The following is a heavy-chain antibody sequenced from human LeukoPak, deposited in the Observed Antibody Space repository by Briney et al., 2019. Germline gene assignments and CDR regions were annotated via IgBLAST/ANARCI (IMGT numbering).Heavy chain of an antibody. D-gene: IGHD3-22*01. J-gene: IGHJ4*02. CDR2: IYTTGNT. CDR3: ARRAGDYSHPYDY. CDR1: GFTVSSNS. V-gene: IGHV3-53*01. Sequence: PGGSLRLSCTVSGFTVSSNSMSWVRQAPGKGLEWVSFIYTTGNTHNSDSVKGRFTISRDSSKNTLYLQMNSLRAEDTAVYYCARRAGDYSHPYDYWGQGTLVTVS.